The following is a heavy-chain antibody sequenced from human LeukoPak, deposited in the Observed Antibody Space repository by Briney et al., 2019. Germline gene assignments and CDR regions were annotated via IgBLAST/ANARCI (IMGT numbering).Heavy chain of an antibody. CDR2: IYYSGST. J-gene: IGHJ2*01. CDR3: ARDRSSTLKQHVGTLDL. V-gene: IGHV4-59*11. Sequence: SETLSLTCTVSGGSISSHYWSWIRQPPGKGLEWIGYIYYSGSTNYNPSLKSRVTISVDTSKNQFSLKLSSVTAADTAVYYCARDRSSTLKQHVGTLDLWGRGTLVTVSS. CDR1: GGSISSHY. D-gene: IGHD6-6*01.